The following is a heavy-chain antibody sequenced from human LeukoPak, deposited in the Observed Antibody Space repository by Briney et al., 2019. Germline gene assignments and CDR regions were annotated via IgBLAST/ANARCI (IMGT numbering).Heavy chain of an antibody. V-gene: IGHV3-53*01. CDR2: IYSGGST. J-gene: IGHJ4*02. D-gene: IGHD6-13*01. CDR1: GFTVSSNY. CDR3: ARASMDKAAAGTFDY. Sequence: PGGSLRLSCAASGFTVSSNYMSWVRQAPGKGLEWVSVIYSGGSTYYADSVKGRFTTSRDNSKNTLYLQMNSLRAEDTAVYYCARASMDKAAAGTFDYWGQGTLVTVSS.